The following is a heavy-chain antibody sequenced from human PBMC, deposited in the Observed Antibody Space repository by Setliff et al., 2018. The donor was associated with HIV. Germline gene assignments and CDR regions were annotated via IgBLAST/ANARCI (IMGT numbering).Heavy chain of an antibody. J-gene: IGHJ3*02. Sequence: GASVKVSCKASGYTFTNSDINWVRQATGQGLEWMGWMNPNSDNTGYAQKFQGRVTMTRNTSINTAYMELSSLRSEDTAVYCCARRYYNFWSGSHDAFDIWGQGTMVTVSS. D-gene: IGHD3-3*01. V-gene: IGHV1-8*02. CDR1: GYTFTNSD. CDR2: MNPNSDNT. CDR3: ARRYYNFWSGSHDAFDI.